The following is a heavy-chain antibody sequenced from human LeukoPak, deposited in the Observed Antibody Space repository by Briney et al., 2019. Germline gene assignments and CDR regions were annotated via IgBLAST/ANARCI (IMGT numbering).Heavy chain of an antibody. J-gene: IGHJ6*03. CDR1: GFTFSGSA. V-gene: IGHV3-73*01. D-gene: IGHD6-19*01. Sequence: PGGSLKLSCAASGFTFSGSAMHWVRQASGKGLEWVGRIRSKANSYATAYAASVKGRFTISRGDSKNTAYLQMNSLKTEDTAVYYCTRRRAAVAGPGGYYYYMDVWGKGTTVTVSS. CDR2: IRSKANSYAT. CDR3: TRRRAAVAGPGGYYYYMDV.